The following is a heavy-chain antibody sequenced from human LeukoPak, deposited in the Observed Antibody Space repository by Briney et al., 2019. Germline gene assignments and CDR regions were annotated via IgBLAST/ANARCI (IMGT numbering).Heavy chain of an antibody. D-gene: IGHD1-26*01. CDR1: GFTFSTYW. J-gene: IGHJ4*02. CDR2: INSDGSST. V-gene: IGHV3-74*01. Sequence: GGPRGPSCAPSGFTFSTYWMPWFRQPPGKGLVWVSRINSDGSSTNYADSVKGRFTISRDNAKNTLYLQMNSLRAEDTAVYYCARVGATSYYWGQGTLVTVSS. CDR3: ARVGATSYY.